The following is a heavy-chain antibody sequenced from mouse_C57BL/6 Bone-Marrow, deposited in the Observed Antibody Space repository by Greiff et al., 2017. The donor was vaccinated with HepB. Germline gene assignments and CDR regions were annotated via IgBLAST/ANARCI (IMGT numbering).Heavy chain of an antibody. J-gene: IGHJ3*01. D-gene: IGHD3-2*02. CDR3: ARLRQLRSAWFAY. CDR2: IDPSDSYT. CDR1: GYTFTSYW. Sequence: QVQLQQPGAELVKPGASVKLSCKASGYTFTSYWMQWVKQRPGQGLEWIGEIDPSDSYTNYNQKFKGKATLTVDTSSSTAYMQLSSLTSEDSAVYYCARLRQLRSAWFAYWGQGTLVTVSA. V-gene: IGHV1-50*01.